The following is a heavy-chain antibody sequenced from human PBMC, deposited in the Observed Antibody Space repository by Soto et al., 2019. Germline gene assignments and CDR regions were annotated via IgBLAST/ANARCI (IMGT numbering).Heavy chain of an antibody. D-gene: IGHD2-2*02. CDR3: ARASRRSCTAPSCYTLGSYYYGIDV. J-gene: IGHJ6*02. Sequence: PSETLSLTCGVYGGSFRGYYWSWIRQPPGKGLEWVGEVDHSGTPNYNPSLKSRVTISADTSRSQFSLKMRSVTAADTAVYYCARASRRSCTAPSCYTLGSYYYGIDVWGQGTTVT. V-gene: IGHV4-34*01. CDR2: VDHSGTP. CDR1: GGSFRGYY.